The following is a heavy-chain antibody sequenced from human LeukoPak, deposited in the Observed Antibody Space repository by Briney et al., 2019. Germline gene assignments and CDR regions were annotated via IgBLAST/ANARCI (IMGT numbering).Heavy chain of an antibody. CDR3: AAESSGWYGYAH. D-gene: IGHD6-19*01. Sequence: LPGGSLRLSCAASGFTFSSYSMNWVRQAPGKGLEWVSAISGSGGSTYYADSVKGRFTISRDNSKNTLYLQMNSLRAEDTAVYYCAAESSGWYGYAHWGQGTLVTVSS. V-gene: IGHV3-23*01. CDR2: ISGSGGST. J-gene: IGHJ4*02. CDR1: GFTFSSYS.